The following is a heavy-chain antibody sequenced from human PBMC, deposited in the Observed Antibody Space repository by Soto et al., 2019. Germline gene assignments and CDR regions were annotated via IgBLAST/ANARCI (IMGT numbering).Heavy chain of an antibody. D-gene: IGHD6-13*01. CDR1: GFTFSSYA. V-gene: IGHV3-30-3*01. J-gene: IGHJ3*02. Sequence: QVQLVESGGGVVQPGRSLRLSCAASGFTFSSYAMHWVRQAPGKGLEWVAVISYDGSNKYYADSVKGRFTISRDNSKNTLYLQMNSLRAEDTAVYYCARDRGSSWPVDAFDIWGQGTMVTVSS. CDR3: ARDRGSSWPVDAFDI. CDR2: ISYDGSNK.